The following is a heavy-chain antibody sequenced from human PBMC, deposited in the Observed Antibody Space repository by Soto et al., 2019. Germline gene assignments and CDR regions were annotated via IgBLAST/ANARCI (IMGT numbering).Heavy chain of an antibody. CDR1: GYTFTSYY. CDR2: INPSGGST. Sequence: ASVKVSCKAAGYTFTSYYMHWGRQAPGQGLEWMGIINPSGGSTSYAQKFQGRVTMTRDTSTSTVYMELSSLRSEDTAVYYCARGKYYDFWSGSYYYGMDVWGQGTTVTVSS. V-gene: IGHV1-46*01. J-gene: IGHJ6*02. CDR3: ARGKYYDFWSGSYYYGMDV. D-gene: IGHD3-3*01.